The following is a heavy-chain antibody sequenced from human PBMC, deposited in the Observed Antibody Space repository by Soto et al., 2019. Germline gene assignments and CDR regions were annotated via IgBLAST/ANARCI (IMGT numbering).Heavy chain of an antibody. CDR3: ARTPDH. V-gene: IGHV4-30-2*01. CDR2: IYNSGST. J-gene: IGHJ4*02. Sequence: PSETLSLTCAVSGGSISSGGYSWTWIRQPPGKGLEWIGYIYNSGSTYYKPYLKMRVTISVDRSKNQFSLKLSSVTAADTAVYYCARTPDHWGQGTLVTVS. CDR1: GGSISSGGYS. D-gene: IGHD2-15*01.